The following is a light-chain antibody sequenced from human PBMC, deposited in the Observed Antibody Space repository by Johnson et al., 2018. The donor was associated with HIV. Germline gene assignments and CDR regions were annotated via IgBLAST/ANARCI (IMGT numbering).Light chain of an antibody. J-gene: IGLJ1*01. V-gene: IGLV1-51*01. Sequence: QSVLTQPPSVSAAPGQKVTISCSGSSSTIGKNYVSWYQQLPGTAPKLLIYDNDKRPSGIPDRFSGSKSGTSATLGITGLQTGDEADYYCETWDSSLSGVFGTGTKVTVL. CDR3: ETWDSSLSGV. CDR1: SSTIGKNY. CDR2: DND.